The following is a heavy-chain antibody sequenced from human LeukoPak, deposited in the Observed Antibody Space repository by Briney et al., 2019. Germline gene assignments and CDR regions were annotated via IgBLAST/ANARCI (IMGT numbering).Heavy chain of an antibody. D-gene: IGHD2-15*01. J-gene: IGHJ2*01. CDR2: IYYSGSI. CDR3: ARVVGGGYCSGGSCHTYWYFDL. Sequence: NPSETLSLTCTVSGDSISSSRYYWGWIRQPPGKGLEWIGSIYYSGSIYYNPSLKSRVTISVDTSKNQFSLKLSSVTAADTAVYYCARVVGGGYCSGGSCHTYWYFDLWGRGTLVTVSS. V-gene: IGHV4-39*07. CDR1: GDSISSSRYY.